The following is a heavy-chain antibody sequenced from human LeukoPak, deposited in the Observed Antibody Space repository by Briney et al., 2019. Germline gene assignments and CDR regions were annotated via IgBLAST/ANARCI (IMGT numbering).Heavy chain of an antibody. J-gene: IGHJ4*02. D-gene: IGHD1-26*01. V-gene: IGHV4-38-2*02. Sequence: SETLSLTCSVSGYSIVSDSYWGWIRQPPGKGLEWIGSIHHSGRTYYNPSLKSRVTISVDTSKNQFSLKLTSVTAADTAVYHCARKSGSYYFDYWGQGTLVTVSS. CDR2: IHHSGRT. CDR1: GYSIVSDSY. CDR3: ARKSGSYYFDY.